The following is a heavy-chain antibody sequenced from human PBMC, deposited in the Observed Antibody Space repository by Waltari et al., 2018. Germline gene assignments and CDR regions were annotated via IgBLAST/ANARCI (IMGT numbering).Heavy chain of an antibody. CDR1: GDSLSSNLF. Sequence: QVQLRESGPGLVKPSETLSLTCVISGDSLSSNLFWGWIRQSPAKGLEWIGNIYYSGVTYYSPFLKNRVFISIDTPRRQFSLKLTSVTAADTAVYYCARVLTTGTVAFDIWGQGTLVTVSS. J-gene: IGHJ3*02. D-gene: IGHD1-7*01. V-gene: IGHV4-38-2*01. CDR3: ARVLTTGTVAFDI. CDR2: IYYSGVT.